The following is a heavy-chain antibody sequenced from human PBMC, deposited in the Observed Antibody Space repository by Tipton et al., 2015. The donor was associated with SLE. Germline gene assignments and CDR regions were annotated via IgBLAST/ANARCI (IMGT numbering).Heavy chain of an antibody. CDR3: ARAGGDY. CDR2: ISSSSTI. D-gene: IGHD3-10*01. Sequence: SLRLSCAASGFTFSSYSMNWVRQAPGKGLEWVSYISSSSTIYYADSVKGRFTISRDNAKNSLYLQMNSLRDEDTAVYYCARAGGDYWGQGTLVTVSS. J-gene: IGHJ4*02. V-gene: IGHV3-48*02. CDR1: GFTFSSYS.